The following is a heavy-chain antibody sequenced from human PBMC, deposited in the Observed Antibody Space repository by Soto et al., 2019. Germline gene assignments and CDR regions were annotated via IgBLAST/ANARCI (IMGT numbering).Heavy chain of an antibody. J-gene: IGHJ3*02. V-gene: IGHV1-58*02. CDR3: AADPNYYDSSGTNAFDI. CDR1: GYTFIDYY. Sequence: SVKVSCKASGYTFIDYYIHWVRQAPGQGLEWIGWIVVGSGNTNYAQKFQERVTITRDMSTSTAYMELSSLRSEDTAVYYCAADPNYYDSSGTNAFDIWDQGTMVTVSS. D-gene: IGHD3-22*01. CDR2: IVVGSGNT.